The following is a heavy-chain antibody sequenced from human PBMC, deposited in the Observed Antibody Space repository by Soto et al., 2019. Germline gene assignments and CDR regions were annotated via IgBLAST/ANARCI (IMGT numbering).Heavy chain of an antibody. CDR2: ISASGGST. V-gene: IGHV3-23*01. Sequence: PGGSLRLSCAASGFTFSNYGMHWVRQAPGKGLGWVSGISASGGSTYSADSVKGRFTISRDNSKNTLYLQLNSLRAEDMAVYFCARRFSSSVPFDYWGHGTLVTVSS. CDR1: GFTFSNYG. CDR3: ARRFSSSVPFDY. J-gene: IGHJ4*01. D-gene: IGHD6-6*01.